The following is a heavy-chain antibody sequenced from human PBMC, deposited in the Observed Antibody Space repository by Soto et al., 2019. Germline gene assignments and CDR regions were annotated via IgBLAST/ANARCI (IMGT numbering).Heavy chain of an antibody. Sequence: SVKVSCKASGGTFSSYAISWVRQAPGQGLEWMGGIIPIFGTANYAQKFQGRVTITADESTSTAYMELSSLRSEDTAVYYCARGFSSSILGLYYYYGMDVWGQGTTVTVSS. J-gene: IGHJ6*02. CDR1: GGTFSSYA. V-gene: IGHV1-69*13. D-gene: IGHD3-3*02. CDR2: IIPIFGTA. CDR3: ARGFSSSILGLYYYYGMDV.